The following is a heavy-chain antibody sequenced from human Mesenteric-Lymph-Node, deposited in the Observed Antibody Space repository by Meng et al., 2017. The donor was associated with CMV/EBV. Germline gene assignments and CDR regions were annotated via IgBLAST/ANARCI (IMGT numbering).Heavy chain of an antibody. D-gene: IGHD1-7*01. V-gene: IGHV4-39*01. J-gene: IGHJ4*02. CDR2: IYYSGST. CDR1: TGSFSGYY. CDR3: ARHSRYNWNYWLDY. Sequence: CAVYTGSFSGYYWGWIRQPPGKGLEWIGSIYYSGSTYYNPSLKSRVTISVDTSKNQFSLKLSSVTAADTAVYYCARHSRYNWNYWLDYWGQGTLVTVSS.